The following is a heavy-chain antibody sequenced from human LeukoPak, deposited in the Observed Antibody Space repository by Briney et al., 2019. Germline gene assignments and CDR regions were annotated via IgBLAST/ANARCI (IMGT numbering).Heavy chain of an antibody. Sequence: SETLSLTCTVSGGSISSHYWSWIRQPPGKGLEWIGYIYYSGSTNYNPSLKSRVTISVDTSKNQLSLKLSSVTAADTAVYYCARDFAGYSSGWGGIDYWGQGTLVTVSS. V-gene: IGHV4-59*11. J-gene: IGHJ4*02. D-gene: IGHD6-19*01. CDR1: GGSISSHY. CDR3: ARDFAGYSSGWGGIDY. CDR2: IYYSGST.